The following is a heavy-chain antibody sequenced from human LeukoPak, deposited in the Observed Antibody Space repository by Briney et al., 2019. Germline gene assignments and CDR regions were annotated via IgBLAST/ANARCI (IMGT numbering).Heavy chain of an antibody. Sequence: GASVKVSCKASGYTFTSYYMHWVRQAPGEGLEWMGIINPTGGSTSYAQKFQGRVTMTRDTSTSTVYMELSSLRSEDTAVYYCARDHYHKIHSVMVTAPDYWGQGTLVTVPS. J-gene: IGHJ4*02. V-gene: IGHV1-46*01. D-gene: IGHD2-21*02. CDR2: INPTGGST. CDR3: ARDHYHKIHSVMVTAPDY. CDR1: GYTFTSYY.